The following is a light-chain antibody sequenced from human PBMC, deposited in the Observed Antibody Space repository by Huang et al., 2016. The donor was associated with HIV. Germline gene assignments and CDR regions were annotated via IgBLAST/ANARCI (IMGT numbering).Light chain of an antibody. J-gene: IGKJ2*01. Sequence: EIQMTQSPGTLSVSPGERVTLYCRASQSVGSILAWFQHKPGQAPRLVIYGASTRATDIPVRFSGSGSGTEFTLSINSLQSEDYAVYYCQQYSNMNTFGQGTRLEIK. CDR2: GAS. V-gene: IGKV3-15*01. CDR1: QSVGSI. CDR3: QQYSNMNT.